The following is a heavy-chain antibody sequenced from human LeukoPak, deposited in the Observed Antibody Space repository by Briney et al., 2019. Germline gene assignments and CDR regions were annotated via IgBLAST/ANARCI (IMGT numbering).Heavy chain of an antibody. V-gene: IGHV3-30*18. D-gene: IGHD1-26*01. CDR3: AKEFSGSYVLVPPYYYYYGMDV. J-gene: IGHJ6*02. CDR2: ISYDGSNK. Sequence: PGGSLSLSCAASGFTFSSYGMHWVRQAPGKGLEWVAVISYDGSNKYYADSVQGRFTISRDNSKNTLYLQMNSLRAEDTAVYYCAKEFSGSYVLVPPYYYYYGMDVWGQGTTVTVSS. CDR1: GFTFSSYG.